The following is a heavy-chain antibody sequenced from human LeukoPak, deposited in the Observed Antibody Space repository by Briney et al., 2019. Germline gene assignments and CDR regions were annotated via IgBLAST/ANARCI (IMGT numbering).Heavy chain of an antibody. V-gene: IGHV1-2*02. J-gene: IGHJ3*02. Sequence: GASVKVSCKASGYTFTGYYMHWVRQAPGQGLEWMGWINPNSGGTNYAQKFQGRVTMTRDTSISTAYMELSRLRSDDTAVYFCARERGYCASSSCYTSDAFDIWGQGTVVTVSS. CDR2: INPNSGGT. D-gene: IGHD2-2*02. CDR1: GYTFTGYY. CDR3: ARERGYCASSSCYTSDAFDI.